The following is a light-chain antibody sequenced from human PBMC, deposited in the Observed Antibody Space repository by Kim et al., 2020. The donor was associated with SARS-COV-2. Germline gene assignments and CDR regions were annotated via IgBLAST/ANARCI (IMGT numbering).Light chain of an antibody. CDR2: NAS. J-gene: IGKJ5*01. V-gene: IGKV6-21*01. CDR3: HQSRSLHP. Sequence: EVVLTQSPDFQSVTPMEKVTITCRASQSVGKTLHWYQQKSGQSPKLLIKNASQSVSGVPSRFTGSGSGTDFTLTINSLEAEDAATYYCHQSRSLHPFGRGTRLEIK. CDR1: QSVGKT.